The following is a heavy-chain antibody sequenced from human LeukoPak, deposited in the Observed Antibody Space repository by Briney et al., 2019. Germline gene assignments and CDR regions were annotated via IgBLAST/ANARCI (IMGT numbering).Heavy chain of an antibody. V-gene: IGHV4-34*01. CDR2: INHSGST. CDR3: ARTRIQLWSSPLDY. CDR1: GGSFSGYY. D-gene: IGHD5-18*01. Sequence: SETLSLTCAVYGGSFSGYYWSWIRQPPGKGLGWIGEINHSGSTNYNPSLKSRVTISVDTSKNQFSLKLGSVTAADTAVYYCARTRIQLWSSPLDYWGQGTLVTVSS. J-gene: IGHJ4*02.